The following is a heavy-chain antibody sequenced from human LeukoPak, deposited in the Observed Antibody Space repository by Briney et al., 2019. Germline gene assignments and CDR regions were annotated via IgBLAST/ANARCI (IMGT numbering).Heavy chain of an antibody. J-gene: IGHJ5*02. CDR2: INPSGGST. Sequence: ASVKVSCKASGYTFTSYYLHWVRQAPGQGLELRGIINPSGGSTSYAQKFQGRVTMTRDMSTSTVYMELSSLRSEDTAVYYCASQPSALSAVWFDPWGQGTLVTVSS. CDR3: ASQPSALSAVWFDP. V-gene: IGHV1-46*01. CDR1: GYTFTSYY. D-gene: IGHD6-6*01.